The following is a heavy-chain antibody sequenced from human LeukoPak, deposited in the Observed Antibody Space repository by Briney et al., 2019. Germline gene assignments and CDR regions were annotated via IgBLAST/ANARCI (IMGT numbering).Heavy chain of an antibody. CDR1: GYSFTSYW. CDR3: ARPVEMATIGRANDAFDI. Sequence: GESLKISCKGSGYSFTSYWIGWVRQMPGKGLEWMGIIYPGDSDTRYSPSFQGQVTISADKSISTAYLQWSSLKASDTAMYYCARPVEMATIGRANDAFDIWGQGTMVTVSS. J-gene: IGHJ3*02. CDR2: IYPGDSDT. D-gene: IGHD5-24*01. V-gene: IGHV5-51*01.